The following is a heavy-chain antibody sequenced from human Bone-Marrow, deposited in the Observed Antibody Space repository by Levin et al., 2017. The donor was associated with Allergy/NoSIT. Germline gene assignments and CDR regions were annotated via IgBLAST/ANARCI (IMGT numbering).Heavy chain of an antibody. CDR2: INPNGGGT. CDR3: ARDSALAVGGTHFDF. J-gene: IGHJ4*02. D-gene: IGHD6-13*01. V-gene: IGHV1-46*01. CDR1: GYTFSNYY. Sequence: PEASVKVSCKASGYTFSNYYIHWVRQAPGQGLEWMGLINPNGGGTTYPQKFRGRVSMTGDTSTTTVYMELSSLRTDDTAVYYCARDSALAVGGTHFDFWGQGTLVTVSS.